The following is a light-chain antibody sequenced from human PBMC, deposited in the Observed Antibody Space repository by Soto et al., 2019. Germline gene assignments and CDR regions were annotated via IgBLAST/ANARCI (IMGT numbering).Light chain of an antibody. CDR1: QDISNY. CDR2: ATS. J-gene: IGKJ3*01. V-gene: IGKV1-27*01. Sequence: DIQMTQSPSSLSASVGDRVTITCRASQDISNYLAWYQQKPGKVPQLLIYATSTLQSGVPSRFSGSGSGTDFTLTISSLQPEDVETYDCQKYNCAPFTFGPGTKVDIK. CDR3: QKYNCAPFT.